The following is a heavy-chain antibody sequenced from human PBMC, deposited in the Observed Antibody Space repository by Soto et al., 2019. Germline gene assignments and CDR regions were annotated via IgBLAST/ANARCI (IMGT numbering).Heavy chain of an antibody. V-gene: IGHV4-39*01. J-gene: IGHJ4*02. CDR2: IYYSGST. D-gene: IGHD3-22*01. CDR3: ASTYYYDSSGYYPSDY. CDR1: GGSISSSSYY. Sequence: SETLSLTCTVSGGSISSSSYYWGWIRQPPGKGLEWIGSIYYSGSTYYNPSLKSRVTISVDTSKNQFSLKLSSVTAADTAVYYCASTYYYDSSGYYPSDYWGQGTLVTVS.